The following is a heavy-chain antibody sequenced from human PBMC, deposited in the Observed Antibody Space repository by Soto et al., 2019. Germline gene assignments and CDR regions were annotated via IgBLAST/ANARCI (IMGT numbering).Heavy chain of an antibody. CDR3: ARAATFGVVIPPFDY. CDR1: GFTFSSYA. Sequence: QVQLVESGGGVVQPGRSLRLSCAASGFTFSSYAMHWVRQAPGKGLEWVAVISYDGSNKYYADSVKGRFTISRDNSKNTLYLQMNSLGAEDTAVYYCARAATFGVVIPPFDYWGQGTLVTVSS. J-gene: IGHJ4*02. V-gene: IGHV3-30-3*01. D-gene: IGHD3-3*01. CDR2: ISYDGSNK.